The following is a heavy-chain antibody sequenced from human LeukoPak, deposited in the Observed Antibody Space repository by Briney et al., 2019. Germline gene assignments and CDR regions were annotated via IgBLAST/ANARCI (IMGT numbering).Heavy chain of an antibody. Sequence: SETLSLTCGVYGASFSGYYWSWIRQPPGKGLEWIGEINHSGTTTYNPSLRSRITISADTSKSQFSLEIRSVTAADTAVYYCAREPIAVSGSSFDSWGQGTLVTVSS. D-gene: IGHD6-19*01. V-gene: IGHV4-34*01. CDR2: INHSGTT. J-gene: IGHJ4*02. CDR3: AREPIAVSGSSFDS. CDR1: GASFSGYY.